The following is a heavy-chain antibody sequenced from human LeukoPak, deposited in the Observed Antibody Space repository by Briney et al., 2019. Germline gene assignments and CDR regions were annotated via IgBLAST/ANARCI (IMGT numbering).Heavy chain of an antibody. D-gene: IGHD2/OR15-2a*01. J-gene: IGHJ6*03. CDR3: ARDSTPYCYSYMDV. CDR1: RGIYSSYA. V-gene: IGHV1-69*13. CDR2: INPFFGTA. Sequence: PVNVSCKAARGIYSSYAISWLRQAAGQEGEWMGGINPFFGTANYAQKLQGRVTITPDEYTSTAYMELSRLRSGEPAVCYCARDSTPYCYSYMDVWGKGATVTVSS.